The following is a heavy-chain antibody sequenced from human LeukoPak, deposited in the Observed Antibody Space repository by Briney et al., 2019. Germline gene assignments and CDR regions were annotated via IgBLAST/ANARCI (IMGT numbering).Heavy chain of an antibody. V-gene: IGHV3-73*01. CDR2: IRSKANSYAT. D-gene: IGHD2-21*02. CDR1: GFTFSGSA. Sequence: GGSLKLSCAASGFTFSGSAMHWVRQASGKGLEWVGRIRSKANSYATAYAASVKGRFTISRDDSKNTAYLQMNGLKTEDTAVYYCTVTGPPLDYWGQGTLVTVSS. CDR3: TVTGPPLDY. J-gene: IGHJ4*02.